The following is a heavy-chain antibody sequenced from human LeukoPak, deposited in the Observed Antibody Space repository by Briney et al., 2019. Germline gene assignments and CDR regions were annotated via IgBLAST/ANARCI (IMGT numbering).Heavy chain of an antibody. CDR1: GFTFSSYS. D-gene: IGHD2-2*01. J-gene: IGHJ5*02. V-gene: IGHV3-21*01. Sequence: PGGSLRLSCAASGFTFSSYSMNWVRQAPGKGLEWVSSISSSSSYIYYADSVKGRFTISRDNAKNSLYLQMNSLRAEDTAVHYCARTPSAAKSAEFDPWGQGTLVTVSS. CDR2: ISSSSSYI. CDR3: ARTPSAAKSAEFDP.